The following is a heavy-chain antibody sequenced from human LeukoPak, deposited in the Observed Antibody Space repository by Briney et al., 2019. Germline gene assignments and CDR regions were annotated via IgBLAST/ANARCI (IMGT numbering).Heavy chain of an antibody. D-gene: IGHD5-12*01. V-gene: IGHV1-18*01. Sequence: GASVKVSCKASAYTFTSYGISWVRQAPGQGLEWMGWISAYNGNTNYAQKLQGRVTMTTDTSTSTAYMELRSLRSDDTAVYYCARDEGEEWLRYLISDYYYYGMDVWGQGTTVTVSS. J-gene: IGHJ6*02. CDR1: AYTFTSYG. CDR2: ISAYNGNT. CDR3: ARDEGEEWLRYLISDYYYYGMDV.